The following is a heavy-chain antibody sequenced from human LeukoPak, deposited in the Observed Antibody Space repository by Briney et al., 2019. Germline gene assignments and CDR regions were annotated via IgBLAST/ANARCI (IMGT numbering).Heavy chain of an antibody. J-gene: IGHJ3*02. Sequence: GGSLRLSCAASGFTLSNYCMHWGRETPGKGLVWVSRINSDGSTTNYADSLKGGFTISRDNAKNTLYLQMNSLRAEDTAMYYCARVGYYYDDNCDAFDIWGQGTMVTVSS. CDR1: GFTLSNYC. V-gene: IGHV3-74*01. D-gene: IGHD3-22*01. CDR2: INSDGSTT. CDR3: ARVGYYYDDNCDAFDI.